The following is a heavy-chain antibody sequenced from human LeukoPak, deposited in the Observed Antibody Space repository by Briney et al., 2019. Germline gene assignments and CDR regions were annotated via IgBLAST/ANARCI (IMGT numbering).Heavy chain of an antibody. CDR1: GGPISSGGYY. D-gene: IGHD5-24*01. J-gene: IGHJ4*02. V-gene: IGHV4-61*02. Sequence: SETLSLTCTVSGGPISSGGYYWSWIRQPAGKGLEWIGRIYTSGSTNYNPSLKSRVTISVDTSKNQFSLKLSSVTAADTAVYYCARDRAFFDYWGQGALVTVSS. CDR2: IYTSGST. CDR3: ARDRAFFDY.